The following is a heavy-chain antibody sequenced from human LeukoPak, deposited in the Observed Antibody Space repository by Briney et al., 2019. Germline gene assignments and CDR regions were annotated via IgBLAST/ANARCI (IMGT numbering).Heavy chain of an antibody. J-gene: IGHJ6*04. V-gene: IGHV1-3*01. CDR2: INAGNGNT. CDR3: AREFRSGSSYYYYYGMDV. CDR1: GYTFTSYA. D-gene: IGHD3-10*01. Sequence: ASVKVSCTASGYTFTSYAMHWVRQAPGQRLEWMGWINAGNGNTKYSQKFQGRVTITRDTSASTAYMELSSLRSEDTAVYYCAREFRSGSSYYYYYGMDVWGKGTTVTVSS.